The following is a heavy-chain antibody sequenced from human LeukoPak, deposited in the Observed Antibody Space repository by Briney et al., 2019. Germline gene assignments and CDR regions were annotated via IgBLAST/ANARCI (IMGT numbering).Heavy chain of an antibody. J-gene: IGHJ3*02. CDR3: AKDRASWLHGVFDI. CDR1: GFTFSTYA. CDR2: ISGGGGST. V-gene: IGHV3-23*01. Sequence: GGSLRLSCAASGFTFSTYAMSWVRQAPGKGLEWVSSISGGGGSTFYADSVKGRFTISRDNSKNTLYLQMNSLRAEDTAVYYCAKDRASWLHGVFDIWGRGTMVTVSS. D-gene: IGHD2-8*01.